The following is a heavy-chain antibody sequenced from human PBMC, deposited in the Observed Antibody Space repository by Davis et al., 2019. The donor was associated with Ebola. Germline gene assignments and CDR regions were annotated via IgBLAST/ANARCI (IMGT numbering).Heavy chain of an antibody. CDR3: ARDLGRYDDH. CDR1: GGTFSTSD. V-gene: IGHV1-69*04. J-gene: IGHJ4*02. CDR2: IIPMVGKA. Sequence: SVPVSFKASGGTFSTSDINRARHAPGHGLEWMGRIIPMVGKATYAQKFQGRVTITADKSTSTAYMEMSGLRSEDTAVYYCARDLGRYDDHWGQGTLVTVSS. D-gene: IGHD1-26*01.